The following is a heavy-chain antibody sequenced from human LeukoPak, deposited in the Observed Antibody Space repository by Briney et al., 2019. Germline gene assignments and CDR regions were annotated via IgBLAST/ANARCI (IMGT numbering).Heavy chain of an antibody. D-gene: IGHD3-22*01. CDR1: GGTFSSYA. J-gene: IGHJ3*02. Sequence: GASVKVSCKASGGTFSSYAISWVRQAPGQGLEWMGGIIPIFGTANYAQKFQGRVTITADKSTSTAYMELSSLRSEDTAVYYCARPGYDSSGYYYEGGAFDIWGQGTMVTVSS. V-gene: IGHV1-69*06. CDR3: ARPGYDSSGYYYEGGAFDI. CDR2: IIPIFGTA.